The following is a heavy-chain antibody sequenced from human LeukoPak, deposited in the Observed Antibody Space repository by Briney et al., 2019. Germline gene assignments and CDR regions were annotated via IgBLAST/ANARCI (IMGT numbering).Heavy chain of an antibody. V-gene: IGHV4-59*01. CDR3: ARGAYVAYFQH. CDR1: GGSISSYY. D-gene: IGHD5-12*01. CDR2: IYYSGST. Sequence: SETLSLTCTVSGGSISSYYWSWIRQPPGKGLEWIGYIYYSGSTNHNPSLMSRVTISVDTSRNQFSLKLKSVTAADTAVYYCARGAYVAYFQHWGQGTLVTVSS. J-gene: IGHJ1*01.